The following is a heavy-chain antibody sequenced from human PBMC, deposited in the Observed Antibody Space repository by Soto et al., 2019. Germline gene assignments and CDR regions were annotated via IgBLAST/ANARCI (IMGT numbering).Heavy chain of an antibody. CDR1: GYTFTSYD. CDR2: MNPNSGNT. CDR3: ARATTAMSYAFDI. V-gene: IGHV1-8*01. J-gene: IGHJ3*02. Sequence: GASVKVSCKASGYTFTSYDINWVRQATGQGLEWMGWMNPNSGNTGYARKFQGRVTMTRNTSISTAYMELSSLRSEDTAVYYCARATTAMSYAFDIWGQGTMVTVSS.